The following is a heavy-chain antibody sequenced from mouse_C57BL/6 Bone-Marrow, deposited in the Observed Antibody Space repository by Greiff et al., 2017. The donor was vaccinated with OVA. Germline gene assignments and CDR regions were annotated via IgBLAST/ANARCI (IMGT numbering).Heavy chain of an antibody. D-gene: IGHD1-1*01. CDR3: ARRGLLYHFDY. V-gene: IGHV1-69*01. J-gene: IGHJ2*01. CDR1: GYTFTSYW. Sequence: QVQLQQPGAELVMPGASVKLSCKASGYTFTSYWMHWVKQRPGQGLEWIGEIDPSDSYTNYNQKFKGKSTLTVDKSSSTAYMQLSSLTSEDSAVYYCARRGLLYHFDYWGQGTTLTVSS. CDR2: IDPSDSYT.